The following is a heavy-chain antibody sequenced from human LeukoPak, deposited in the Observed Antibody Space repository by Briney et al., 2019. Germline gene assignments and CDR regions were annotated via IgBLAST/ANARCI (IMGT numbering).Heavy chain of an antibody. CDR1: GFTFSSYA. CDR3: ARETITMIVVVFFDY. J-gene: IGHJ4*02. CDR2: ISYGGSNK. D-gene: IGHD3-22*01. Sequence: GGSLRLSCAASGFTFSSYAMHWVRQAPGKGLEWVAVISYGGSNKYYADSVKGRFTISRDNSKNTLYLQMNSLRAEDTAVYYCARETITMIVVVFFDYWGQGTLVTVSS. V-gene: IGHV3-30-3*01.